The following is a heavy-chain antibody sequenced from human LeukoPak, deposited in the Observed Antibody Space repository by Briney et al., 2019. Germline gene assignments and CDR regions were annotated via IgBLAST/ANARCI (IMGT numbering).Heavy chain of an antibody. CDR2: ISSSGSTI. D-gene: IGHD2-15*01. CDR3: ARDWKYCSGGSCYSRYYYYMDV. J-gene: IGHJ6*03. Sequence: PGGSLRLSCAASGFTFSDYYMSWIRQAPGKGLEWVSYISSSGSTIYYADSVKGRFTISRDNAKNSLYLQMNSLRAEDTAVYYCARDWKYCSGGSCYSRYYYYMDVWGKGTTVTISS. CDR1: GFTFSDYY. V-gene: IGHV3-11*01.